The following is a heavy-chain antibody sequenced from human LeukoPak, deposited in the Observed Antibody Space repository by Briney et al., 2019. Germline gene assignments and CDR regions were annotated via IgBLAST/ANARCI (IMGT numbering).Heavy chain of an antibody. V-gene: IGHV5-51*01. CDR1: GYSFTSYW. CDR3: ARGSLGSSGYPYYFDY. D-gene: IGHD3-22*01. Sequence: GESLKISCKGSGYSFTSYWIGWVRQMPGKGLEWMGIIYPGDSYTRYSPSFQGQVTNSADKSISTAYLQWSSLKASDTAMYYCARGSLGSSGYPYYFDYWGQGTLVTVSS. CDR2: IYPGDSYT. J-gene: IGHJ4*02.